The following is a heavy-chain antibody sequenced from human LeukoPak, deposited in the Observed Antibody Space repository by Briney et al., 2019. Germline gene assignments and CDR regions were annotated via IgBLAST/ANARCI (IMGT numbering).Heavy chain of an antibody. CDR1: GFTFSSSP. J-gene: IGHJ3*02. D-gene: IGHD5-12*01. CDR3: AREASVATPYAFDI. Sequence: PGRSLRLSCAASGFTFSSSPMHWVRQAPGKGLEWVAVISYDGSNKYYADSVKGRFTISRDNSKNTLYLQMNSLRAEDTAVYYCAREASVATPYAFDIWGQGTMVTVSS. CDR2: ISYDGSNK. V-gene: IGHV3-30-3*01.